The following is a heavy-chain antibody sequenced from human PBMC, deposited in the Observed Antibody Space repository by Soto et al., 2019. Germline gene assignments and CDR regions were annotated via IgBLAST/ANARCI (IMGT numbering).Heavy chain of an antibody. V-gene: IGHV4-34*01. CDR1: GGSFSGYY. CDR2: INHSGST. Sequence: QVQLQQWGAGLWKPSETLSLTCAVYGGSFSGYYWSWIRQHPRKGLEWIGEINHSGSTNYNPSLKSRVTISVDTAKNELSLKLSSVTAADTAVYYCARGGEAAGGYFDYWGQGTLVTVSS. CDR3: ARGGEAAGGYFDY. D-gene: IGHD6-13*01. J-gene: IGHJ4*02.